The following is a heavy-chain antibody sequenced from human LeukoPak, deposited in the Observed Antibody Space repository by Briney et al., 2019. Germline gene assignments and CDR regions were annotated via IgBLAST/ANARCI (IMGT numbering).Heavy chain of an antibody. CDR2: ISAYNGNT. V-gene: IGHV1-18*01. D-gene: IGHD3-22*01. CDR1: GYTFTSYG. CDR3: ARDEYYYDSSGYYYGY. Sequence: ASVKVSCKASGYTFTSYGIGWVRQAPGQGLEWMGWISAYNGNTNYAQKLQGRVTMTTDTSTSTAYMELRSLRSDDTAVYYCARDEYYYDSSGYYYGYWGQGTLVTVSS. J-gene: IGHJ4*02.